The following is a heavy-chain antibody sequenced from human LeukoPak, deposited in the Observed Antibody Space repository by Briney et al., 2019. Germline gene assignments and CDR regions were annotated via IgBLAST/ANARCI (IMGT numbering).Heavy chain of an antibody. Sequence: GGSLRLSCAASGFTFSNYSMNWVRQAPGKGLEWVSYISFSSSTIYYADSVKGRFTISRDNVKNSLYLQMNSLRAEDTAMYYCARDSPSVYYRLGAFDIWGLGTMVSVSS. CDR2: ISFSSSTI. CDR1: GFTFSNYS. CDR3: ARDSPSVYYRLGAFDI. V-gene: IGHV3-48*01. D-gene: IGHD3-22*01. J-gene: IGHJ3*02.